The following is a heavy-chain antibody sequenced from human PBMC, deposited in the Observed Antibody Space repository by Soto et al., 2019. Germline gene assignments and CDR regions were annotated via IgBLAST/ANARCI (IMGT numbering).Heavy chain of an antibody. V-gene: IGHV3-30*01. Sequence: PGGSLRLSCVGSGFTFSNNAMHWVRQAPGKGLEWVASISFDSSEIHYADSVKGRFTISRDNPRNTLFLHVNSPRADDTGVYYCAIAGVADSSLDHWGQGTLLTVSS. CDR2: ISFDSSEI. CDR1: GFTFSNNA. CDR3: AIAGVADSSLDH. D-gene: IGHD3-3*01. J-gene: IGHJ4*02.